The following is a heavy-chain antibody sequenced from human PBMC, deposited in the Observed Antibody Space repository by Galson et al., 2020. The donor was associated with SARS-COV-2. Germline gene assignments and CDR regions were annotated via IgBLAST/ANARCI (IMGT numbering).Heavy chain of an antibody. CDR3: ARALYDSNGYYYPDY. CDR1: GFTFSSYE. D-gene: IGHD3-22*01. V-gene: IGHV3-48*03. CDR2: ISSSGSSI. Sequence: GESLKISCAASGFTFSSYEMNWVRQAPGKGLEWVSYISSSGSSIYYTDSVKGRFTISRDNAKNSLYLQMNSLRAEDTAVYYCARALYDSNGYYYPDYWGQGTLVTVSS. J-gene: IGHJ4*02.